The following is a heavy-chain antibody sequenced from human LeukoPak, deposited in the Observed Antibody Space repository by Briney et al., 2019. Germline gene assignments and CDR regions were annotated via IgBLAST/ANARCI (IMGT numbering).Heavy chain of an antibody. V-gene: IGHV3-9*01. CDR2: ISWNSGSI. D-gene: IGHD6-13*01. J-gene: IGHJ4*02. CDR3: AKDPSSWPTTGFDY. Sequence: GGSLRLSCAASGFTFDDYAMHWVRQAPGKGLEWVSGISWNSGSIGYADSVKGRFTISRDNAKNSLYLQMNGLRAEDTALYYCAKDPSSWPTTGFDYWGQGTLVTVSS. CDR1: GFTFDDYA.